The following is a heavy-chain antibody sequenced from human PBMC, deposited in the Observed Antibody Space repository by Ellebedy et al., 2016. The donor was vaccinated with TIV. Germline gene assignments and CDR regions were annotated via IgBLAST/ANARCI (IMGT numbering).Heavy chain of an antibody. CDR1: GGTFSSYS. Sequence: AASVKVSCKASGGTFSSYSINWVRQAPGQGLEWMGRIMPILDIANYPQKFQGRVTITADKSTSTAYMERRSLRSEDTAVYYCARDLLGSADYWGQGTLVTVSS. D-gene: IGHD3-22*01. CDR2: IMPILDIA. J-gene: IGHJ4*02. CDR3: ARDLLGSADY. V-gene: IGHV1-69*04.